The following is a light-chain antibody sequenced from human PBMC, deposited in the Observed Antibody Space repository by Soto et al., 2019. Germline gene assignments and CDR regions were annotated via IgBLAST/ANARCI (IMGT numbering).Light chain of an antibody. J-gene: IGLJ1*01. CDR3: SSYTNTRTYV. CDR2: EVN. Sequence: QSALIQPASVSGSPGQSITISCTGTSSDVGDYNYVSWYQQHPDRVPKLIIFEVNNRPSGVSNRFSGSKSGITASLTISGLQAEDEADYYCSSYTNTRTYVFGTGTKPTVL. V-gene: IGLV2-14*01. CDR1: SSDVGDYNY.